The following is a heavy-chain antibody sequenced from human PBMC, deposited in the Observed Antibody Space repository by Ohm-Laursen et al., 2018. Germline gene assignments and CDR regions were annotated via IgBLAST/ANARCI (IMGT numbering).Heavy chain of an antibody. CDR3: ARDNWSQFGKELRLFDY. Sequence: SQTLSLTCTVSGGSISSGGYYWSWIRQHPGKGLEWIGYICYSGSTYYNPSLKSRVTISVDTSKNQFSLKLSSVTAADTAVYYCARDNWSQFGKELRLFDYWGQGTLVTVSS. D-gene: IGHD1-20*01. J-gene: IGHJ4*02. CDR1: GGSISSGGYY. V-gene: IGHV4-31*03. CDR2: ICYSGST.